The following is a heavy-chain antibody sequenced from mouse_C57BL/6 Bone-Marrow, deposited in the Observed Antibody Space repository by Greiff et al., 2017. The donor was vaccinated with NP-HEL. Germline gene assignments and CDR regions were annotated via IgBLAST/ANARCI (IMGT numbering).Heavy chain of an antibody. CDR2: ISSGSSTI. J-gene: IGHJ3*01. CDR3: AREDYSNFAWFAC. CDR1: GFTFSDYG. Sequence: EVKVVESGGGLVKPGGSLKLSCAASGFTFSDYGMHWVRQAPEKGLAWVAYISSGSSTIYYADTVKGRFTISRDNAKNTLFLQMTSLRSEDTAMYYCAREDYSNFAWFACWGQGTLVTVSA. V-gene: IGHV5-17*01. D-gene: IGHD2-5*01.